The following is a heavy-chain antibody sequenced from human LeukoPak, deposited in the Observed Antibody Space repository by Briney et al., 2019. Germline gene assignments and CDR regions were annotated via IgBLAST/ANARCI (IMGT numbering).Heavy chain of an antibody. CDR2: ISYSSSYI. J-gene: IGHJ4*02. D-gene: IGHD3-22*01. CDR3: ARDLHYYDSSAYHPVSY. Sequence: SGGSLRLSCEASGFTFSSYTMNWVRHAPGKGMEWVSSISYSSSYIYYADSVKGRFTISRDNAKNSLYLQMNSLRAEDTAVYYCARDLHYYDSSAYHPVSYWGQGTLVTVSS. CDR1: GFTFSSYT. V-gene: IGHV3-21*01.